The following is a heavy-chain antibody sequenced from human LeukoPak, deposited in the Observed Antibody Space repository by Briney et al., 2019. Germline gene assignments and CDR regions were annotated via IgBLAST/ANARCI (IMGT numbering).Heavy chain of an antibody. D-gene: IGHD2-2*01. V-gene: IGHV4-30-4*01. Sequence: KPSETLSLTCTVSGGSISSGDYYWSWIRQPPGKGLEWIGYIYYSGSTYYNPSLKSRVTISVDTSKNQFSLKLSSVTAADTAVYYCARRCHETGFFAYCSSTSCPNNWFDPWGQGTLVTVSS. CDR1: GGSISSGDYY. CDR3: ARRCHETGFFAYCSSTSCPNNWFDP. J-gene: IGHJ5*02. CDR2: IYYSGST.